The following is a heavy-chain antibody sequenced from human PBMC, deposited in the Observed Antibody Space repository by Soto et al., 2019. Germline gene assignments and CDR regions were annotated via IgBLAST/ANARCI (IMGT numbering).Heavy chain of an antibody. D-gene: IGHD3-3*01. Sequence: SETLSLTCTVSGGSISSYYWSWIRQPPGKGLEWIGYIYYSGSTNYNPSLKSRVTISVDTSKNQFSLKLSSVTAADTAVYYCARIESGRYDFWSGYSGPPDYYYMDVRGKGTTVTGSS. CDR3: ARIESGRYDFWSGYSGPPDYYYMDV. V-gene: IGHV4-59*08. CDR1: GGSISSYY. CDR2: IYYSGST. J-gene: IGHJ6*03.